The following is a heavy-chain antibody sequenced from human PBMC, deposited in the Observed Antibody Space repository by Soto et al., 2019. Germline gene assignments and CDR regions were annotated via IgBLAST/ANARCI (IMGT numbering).Heavy chain of an antibody. Sequence: QVQLVQSGAEVKKPGSSVKVSCKASGGTFSSYTISWVRQAPGQGLEWIGRIIPILGIATYAQKFQGRVTITADKSTSTAYMELSSLRSEDTAVYYCARDAWDSSGLSGMDVWGQGTTVTVSS. J-gene: IGHJ6*02. CDR3: ARDAWDSSGLSGMDV. CDR2: IIPILGIA. V-gene: IGHV1-69*08. CDR1: GGTFSSYT. D-gene: IGHD6-19*01.